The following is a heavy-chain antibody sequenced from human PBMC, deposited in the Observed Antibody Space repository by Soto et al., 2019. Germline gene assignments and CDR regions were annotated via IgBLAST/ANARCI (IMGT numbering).Heavy chain of an antibody. CDR3: AKGSSYYDILTGYSYFDY. D-gene: IGHD3-9*01. J-gene: IGHJ4*02. Sequence: PGGSLRLSCAASGFTFDDYAMHWVRQAPGKGLEWVSGISWNSGSIGYADSVKGRFTISRDNAKNSLYLQMNSLRAEDTALYYCAKGSSYYDILTGYSYFDYWGQGTLVTVSS. V-gene: IGHV3-9*01. CDR2: ISWNSGSI. CDR1: GFTFDDYA.